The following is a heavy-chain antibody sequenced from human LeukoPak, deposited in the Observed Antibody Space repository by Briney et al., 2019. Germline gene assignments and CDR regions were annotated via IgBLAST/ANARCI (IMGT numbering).Heavy chain of an antibody. CDR3: ARWFEESAYCGGDCYSPFDY. Sequence: ASVKVSCKASGYTFTSYGISWVRQAPGQGLEWMGWISAYNGNTNYAQKLQGRVTMTTDTSTSTDYMELRSLRSDDTAVYYCARWFEESAYCGGDCYSPFDYWGQGTLVTVSS. D-gene: IGHD2-21*02. J-gene: IGHJ4*02. CDR2: ISAYNGNT. V-gene: IGHV1-18*01. CDR1: GYTFTSYG.